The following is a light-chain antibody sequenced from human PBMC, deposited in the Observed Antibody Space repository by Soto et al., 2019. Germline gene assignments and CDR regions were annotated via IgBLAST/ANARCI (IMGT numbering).Light chain of an antibody. CDR2: EVS. CDR3: CSYARSTWGYV. CDR1: SSDIGNYHL. Sequence: QSALTQPASVSGSPGQSITISCTGTSSDIGNYHLVSWYQHHPGKAPKLIIYEVSKWPSGVSDRFSGSKSGYTASLTISGLHDEDEADDCCCSYARSTWGYVLGTGTKLTVL. J-gene: IGLJ1*01. V-gene: IGLV2-23*02.